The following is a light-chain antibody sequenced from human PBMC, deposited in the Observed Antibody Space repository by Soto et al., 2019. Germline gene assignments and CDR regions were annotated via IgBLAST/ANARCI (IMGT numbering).Light chain of an antibody. CDR3: QQYTSSSLT. CDR1: QTISSW. CDR2: KAS. J-gene: IGKJ4*01. V-gene: IGKV1-5*03. Sequence: DIQMTQSPSTLSGSVGDRVTITCRASQTISSWLAWYQQKPGKAPKLLIYKASTLKSGVPSRFSGSGSGTEFTLTISSLQPEDFAVYYCQQYTSSSLTFGGGTKVDIK.